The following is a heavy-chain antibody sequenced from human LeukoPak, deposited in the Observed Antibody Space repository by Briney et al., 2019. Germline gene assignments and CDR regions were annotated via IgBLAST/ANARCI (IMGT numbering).Heavy chain of an antibody. CDR3: ARAPGAVAGYAFDY. D-gene: IGHD6-19*01. V-gene: IGHV4-34*01. CDR1: GGSITDYF. J-gene: IGHJ4*02. CDR2: INHSGSS. Sequence: SETLSLTCALSGGSITDYFYNWVRQPPGKGLEWIGEINHSGSSTYNPSLKSRVTISVDTSKNQFSLKLSSVTAADTAVYYCARAPGAVAGYAFDYWGQGTLVTVSS.